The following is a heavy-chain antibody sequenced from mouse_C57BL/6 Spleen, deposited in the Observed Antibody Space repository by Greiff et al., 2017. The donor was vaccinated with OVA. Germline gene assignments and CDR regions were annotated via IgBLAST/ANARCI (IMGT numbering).Heavy chain of an antibody. CDR2: IDPEDGET. D-gene: IGHD2-4*01. V-gene: IGHV14-2*01. Sequence: VQLQQSGAELVKPGASVKLSYTASGFNIKDYYMHWVKQRTEQGLEWIGRIDPEDGETKYAPKFQGKATITADTSSNTADQQPSSLTSEDTAVYYCARRYDYDVDFDYWGQGTTLTVSS. J-gene: IGHJ2*01. CDR3: ARRYDYDVDFDY. CDR1: GFNIKDYY.